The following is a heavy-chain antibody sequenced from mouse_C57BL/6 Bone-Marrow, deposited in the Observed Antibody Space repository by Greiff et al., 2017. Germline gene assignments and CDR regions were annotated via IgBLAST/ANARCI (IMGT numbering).Heavy chain of an antibody. D-gene: IGHD1-1*01. CDR3: ATTIYYYGSSLFDY. J-gene: IGHJ2*01. CDR2: IDPSDSET. Sequence: QVHVKQPGAELVRPGSSVKLSCKASGYTFTSYWMHWVKQRPIQGLEWIGNIDPSDSETPYNQKFKDKATLTVDKSSSTAYMQLSSLTSEDSAVYYCATTIYYYGSSLFDYWGQGTTLTVSS. V-gene: IGHV1-52*01. CDR1: GYTFTSYW.